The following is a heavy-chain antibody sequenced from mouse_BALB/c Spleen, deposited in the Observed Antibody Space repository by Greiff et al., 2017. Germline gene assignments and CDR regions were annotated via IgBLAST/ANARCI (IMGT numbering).Heavy chain of an antibody. D-gene: IGHD2-1*01. CDR2: IFPGTGTT. CDR3: ATYGNDYFDY. V-gene: IGHV1S132*01. J-gene: IGHJ2*01. Sequence: VQLQQSGAELVKPGASVKLSCKTSGYTFTSYWIQWVKQRPGQGLGWIGEIFPGTGTTYYNEKFKGKATLTIDTSSSTAYMQLSSLTSEDSAVYFCATYGNDYFDYWGQGTTLTVSS. CDR1: GYTFTSYW.